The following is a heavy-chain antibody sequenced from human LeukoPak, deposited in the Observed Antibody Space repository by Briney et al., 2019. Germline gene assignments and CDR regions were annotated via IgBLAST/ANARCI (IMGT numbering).Heavy chain of an antibody. V-gene: IGHV4-61*02. CDR2: IYTSGST. CDR3: ARFGYSGPGLGYYGMDV. J-gene: IGHJ6*02. D-gene: IGHD6-13*01. CDR1: GGSISSGGFY. Sequence: SETLSLTCTVSGGSISSGGFYWSWIRQPAGKGLEWIGRIYTSGSTNYNPSLKSRVTMSVDTSKNQFSLKLSSVTAADTAVYYCARFGYSGPGLGYYGMDVWGQGTTVTVSS.